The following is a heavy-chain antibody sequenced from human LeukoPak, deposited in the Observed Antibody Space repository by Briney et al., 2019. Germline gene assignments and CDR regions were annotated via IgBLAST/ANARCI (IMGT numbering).Heavy chain of an antibody. CDR2: IRGNAGTT. J-gene: IGHJ4*02. CDR1: GFIFSNYG. D-gene: IGHD3-22*01. Sequence: GGSLRLSCAASGFIFSNYGMSWVRQAPGKGLEWVSAIRGNAGTTYYADSVKGRFTIFRDNYKNMLYLQMNSLRVEDTAVYYCAKGHGDASGYYYFDSWGQGTLVTVSS. CDR3: AKGHGDASGYYYFDS. V-gene: IGHV3-23*01.